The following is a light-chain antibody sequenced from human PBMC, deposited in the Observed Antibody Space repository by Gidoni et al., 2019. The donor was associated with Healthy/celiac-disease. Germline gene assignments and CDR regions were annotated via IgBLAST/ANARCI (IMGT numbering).Light chain of an antibody. Sequence: EIVLTQSPGTLSLSPGERATLSCRASQSVSSSYLAWYQQKPGQAPRLLIDGASSRATGIPDRFSVSGSGTDFTLTISRLEPEDFAVYYCQQYGSSPPFTFGPGTKVDIK. CDR3: QQYGSSPPFT. CDR1: QSVSSSY. V-gene: IGKV3-20*01. J-gene: IGKJ3*01. CDR2: GAS.